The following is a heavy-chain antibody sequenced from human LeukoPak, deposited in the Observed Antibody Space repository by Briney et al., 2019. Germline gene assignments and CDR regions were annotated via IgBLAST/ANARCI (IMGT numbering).Heavy chain of an antibody. Sequence: GGSLRLSCAASGFTFSSYWMHWVRQAPGKGLVWVSRINSDGSSTSYADSVKGRFTISRDNAKNTLYLQMNSLRAEDTAVYYCARETDCSSTSCYAGSDYWGQGTLVTVSS. J-gene: IGHJ4*02. CDR2: INSDGSST. D-gene: IGHD2-2*01. CDR1: GFTFSSYW. CDR3: ARETDCSSTSCYAGSDY. V-gene: IGHV3-74*01.